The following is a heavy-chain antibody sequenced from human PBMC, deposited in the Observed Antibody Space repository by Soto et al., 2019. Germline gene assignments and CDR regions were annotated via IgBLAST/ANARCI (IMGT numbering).Heavy chain of an antibody. J-gene: IGHJ2*01. CDR3: ARARLPTRPYWYFDL. D-gene: IGHD5-18*01. Sequence: PGGSLRLSCAASGFTFSDYYMTWIRQAPGRGLEWVSYISSSGTPIYYGASVKDRFTISRDNAKNSLYLQMSYLRAEDTAIYYCARARLPTRPYWYFDLWGRGTLVTVSS. CDR2: ISSSGTPI. V-gene: IGHV3-11*01. CDR1: GFTFSDYY.